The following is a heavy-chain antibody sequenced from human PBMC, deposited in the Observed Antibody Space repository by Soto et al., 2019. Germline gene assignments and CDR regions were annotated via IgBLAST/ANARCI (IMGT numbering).Heavy chain of an antibody. CDR1: GFTFSSYA. D-gene: IGHD6-19*01. V-gene: IGHV3-23*01. CDR2: ISGSGGST. J-gene: IGHJ3*02. CDR3: AKGLHSSGWFPDAFDI. Sequence: LRLSFAASGFTFSSYAMSWVRQAPGKGLEWVSAISGSGGSTYYADSVKGRFTISRDNSKNTLYLQMNSLRAEDTAVYYCAKGLHSSGWFPDAFDIWGQGTMVTVSS.